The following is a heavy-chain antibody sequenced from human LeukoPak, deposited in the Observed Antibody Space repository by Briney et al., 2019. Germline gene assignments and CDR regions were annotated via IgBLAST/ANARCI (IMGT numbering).Heavy chain of an antibody. CDR3: ARDTNGDHGFDAFDI. J-gene: IGHJ3*02. D-gene: IGHD4-17*01. Sequence: SGTLSLTCAVSGGSIKSNNWWSWVRQPPGKGLEWIGEIYHSGSTNYNPSLENRVTVSVDKSKNQFSLKLSSVTAADTAVYYCARDTNGDHGFDAFDIWGQGTMVTVSS. CDR1: GGSIKSNNW. V-gene: IGHV4-4*02. CDR2: IYHSGST.